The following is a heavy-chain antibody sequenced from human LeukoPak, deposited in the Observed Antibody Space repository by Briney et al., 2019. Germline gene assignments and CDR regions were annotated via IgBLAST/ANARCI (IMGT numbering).Heavy chain of an antibody. CDR1: GGSISSSSYY. Sequence: SETLSLTCTVSGGSISSSSYYWSWIRQPPGKGLEWIGEINHSGSTNYNPSLKSRVTISVDTSKNQFSLKLSSVTAADTAVYYXXXXXAVAGMDFDYWGQGTLVTVSS. CDR3: XXXXAVAGMDFDY. V-gene: IGHV4-39*07. CDR2: INHSGST. J-gene: IGHJ4*02. D-gene: IGHD6-19*01.